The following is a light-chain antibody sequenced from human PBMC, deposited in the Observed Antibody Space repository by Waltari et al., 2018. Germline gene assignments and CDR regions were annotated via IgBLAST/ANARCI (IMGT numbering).Light chain of an antibody. J-gene: IGKJ2*01. Sequence: IVMTQSPATLSVSPVERATLSCRASQSISIYLAWFQQKPGQAPRLLIYHASTRATGIPARLSGSGSGTEFTLTISSLQSEDFAVYYCQQYYDGRTFGQGTKLEIK. CDR1: QSISIY. CDR2: HAS. V-gene: IGKV3-15*01. CDR3: QQYYDGRT.